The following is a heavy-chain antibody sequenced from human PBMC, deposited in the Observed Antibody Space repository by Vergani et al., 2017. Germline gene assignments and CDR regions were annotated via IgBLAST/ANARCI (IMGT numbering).Heavy chain of an antibody. V-gene: IGHV3-23*01. Sequence: EVQLLQSGGGVIQPGGSVRLSCAASGFTFSACPMTWVRQAPGKGLEWVSAISARYPSTYYADSVKGRFTISRDNSKNMLYLQMNSLRAEDTAVYYCARLSYDTTPYLQGGYYCWGQGTLGSVSS. J-gene: IGHJ4*02. CDR2: ISARYPST. CDR3: ARLSYDTTPYLQGGYYC. D-gene: IGHD3-22*01. CDR1: GFTFSACP.